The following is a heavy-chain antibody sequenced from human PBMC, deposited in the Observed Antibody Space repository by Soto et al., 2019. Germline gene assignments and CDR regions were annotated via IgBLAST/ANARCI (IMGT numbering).Heavy chain of an antibody. CDR2: IYYSGST. Sequence: PSETLSLTCTVSGGSISSYYWSWIRQPPGKGLEWIGYIYYSGSTNYNPSLKSRVTISVDTSKNQFSLKLSSVTAADTAVYYCARLGLGVDPWGQGTLVTVSS. J-gene: IGHJ5*02. D-gene: IGHD3-10*01. CDR3: ARLGLGVDP. V-gene: IGHV4-59*08. CDR1: GGSISSYY.